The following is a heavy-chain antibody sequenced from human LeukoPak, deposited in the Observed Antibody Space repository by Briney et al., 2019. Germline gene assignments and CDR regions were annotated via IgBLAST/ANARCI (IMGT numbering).Heavy chain of an antibody. Sequence: PGGSLRLSCAASGFTFSSYAMSWVRQAPGKGLEWVSAISGSGGSTYYADSVKGRFTISRDNSKNTLYLQMNSLRAEDTAVYYCAKVGKRAAAGTRPYYFDYWGQGTLVIVSS. CDR1: GFTFSSYA. CDR3: AKVGKRAAAGTRPYYFDY. D-gene: IGHD6-13*01. CDR2: ISGSGGST. V-gene: IGHV3-23*01. J-gene: IGHJ4*02.